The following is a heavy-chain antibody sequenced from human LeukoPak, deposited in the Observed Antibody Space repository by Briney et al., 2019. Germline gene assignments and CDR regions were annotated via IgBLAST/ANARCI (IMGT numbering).Heavy chain of an antibody. CDR1: GFTFSSYA. J-gene: IGHJ4*02. CDR3: ARVEPIAVAGFDY. D-gene: IGHD6-19*01. V-gene: IGHV3-23*01. CDR2: ISGSGGST. Sequence: GGPLRLSCAASGFTFSSYAMSWVRQAPGKGLEWVSAISGSGGSTYYADSVKGRFTISRDNSKNTLYLQMNSLRGEDTAVYYCARVEPIAVAGFDYWGQGTLVTVSS.